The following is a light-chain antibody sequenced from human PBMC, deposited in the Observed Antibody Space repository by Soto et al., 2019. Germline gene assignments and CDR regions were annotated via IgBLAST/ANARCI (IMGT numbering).Light chain of an antibody. CDR3: CSSAGNFYV. CDR1: SSDVGGYKY. V-gene: IGLV2-11*01. J-gene: IGLJ1*01. CDR2: DVT. Sequence: QSALTQPRSVSGSPGQSVTISCTGTSSDVGGYKYVSWYQQRPGKAHKLMIYDVTKRPSGVPDRFSGSKSGNTASLTISGLQAEDEADYYCCSSAGNFYVFGTGTKLTVL.